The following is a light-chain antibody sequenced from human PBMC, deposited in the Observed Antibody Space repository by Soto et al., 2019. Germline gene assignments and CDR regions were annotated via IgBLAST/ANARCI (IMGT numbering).Light chain of an antibody. J-gene: IGKJ2*01. V-gene: IGKV1-5*01. CDR1: QSISSR. CDR2: DAS. Sequence: DIQMTQSPSTLSAYVGDRVTITCRASQSISSRLVWYQQKPGKAPKLLIYDASSLESRVPSRFSGSGSGAEFTLTISSLQPDDFATYYCQQYNSYSRTFGQGTKVDIK. CDR3: QQYNSYSRT.